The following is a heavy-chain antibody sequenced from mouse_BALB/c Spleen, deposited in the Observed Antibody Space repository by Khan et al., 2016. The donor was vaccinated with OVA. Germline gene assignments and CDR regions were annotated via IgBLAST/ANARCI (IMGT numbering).Heavy chain of an antibody. V-gene: IGHV5-15*02. CDR1: GFTFSDYG. CDR3: ARSWAMDY. CDR2: ISSLAYSI. J-gene: IGHJ4*01. Sequence: EVELVESGGGLVQPGGSRKLSCTASGFTFSDYGLAWVRQAPGKGPEWVAFISSLAYSIYYADTVTGRFTISREKAKNTLYLEMSSLRSEDTAMYYCARSWAMDYWGQGTSVTVSS.